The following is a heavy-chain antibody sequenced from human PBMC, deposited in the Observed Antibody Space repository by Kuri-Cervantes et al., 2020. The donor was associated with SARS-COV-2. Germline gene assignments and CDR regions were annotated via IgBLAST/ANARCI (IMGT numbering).Heavy chain of an antibody. CDR2: IYYSGST. D-gene: IGHD1-26*01. J-gene: IGHJ3*02. CDR3: ARGTVAGGSYFHDAFDI. CDR1: GGSISSGDYY. Sequence: SETLSLTCTVSGGSISSGDYYWSWIRQPPGKGLEWIGYIYYSGSTYYNPSLKSRVTISVDTSKNQFSLKLSSVTAADTPLSYCARGTVAGGSYFHDAFDIWGQGTMVPSPQ. V-gene: IGHV4-30-4*08.